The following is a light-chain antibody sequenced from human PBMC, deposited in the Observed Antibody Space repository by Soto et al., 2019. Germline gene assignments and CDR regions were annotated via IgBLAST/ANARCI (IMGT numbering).Light chain of an antibody. V-gene: IGLV1-44*01. CDR2: SFN. J-gene: IGLJ3*02. CDR1: NSNIDSNT. CDR3: AAWDDRLNGGV. Sequence: QSVLTQPPSASGTPGQRVTISCSGSNSNIDSNTVNWYQQLPGTAPKLLISSFNKRPSGVPDRCSGSKSGSSASLAISGLQSEDEADYYCAAWDDRLNGGVFGGGTKLTVL.